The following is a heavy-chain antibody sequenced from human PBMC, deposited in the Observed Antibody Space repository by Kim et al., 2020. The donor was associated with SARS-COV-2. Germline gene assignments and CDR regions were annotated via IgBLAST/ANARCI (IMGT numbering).Heavy chain of an antibody. CDR2: ISSSGSTI. J-gene: IGHJ3*02. CDR1: GFTFSDYY. D-gene: IGHD2-15*01. Sequence: GGSLRLSCAASGFTFSDYYMSWIRQAQGKGLEWVSYISSSGSTIYYADSVKGRFTISRDNAKNSLYLQMNSLRAEDTAVYYCARVSASDLLLLDCSGGSCYSNAFDIWGQGTMVTVSS. CDR3: ARVSASDLLLLDCSGGSCYSNAFDI. V-gene: IGHV3-11*04.